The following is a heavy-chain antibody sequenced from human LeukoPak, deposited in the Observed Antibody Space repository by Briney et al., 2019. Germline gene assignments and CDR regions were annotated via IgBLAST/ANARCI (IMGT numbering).Heavy chain of an antibody. Sequence: ASVKVSCKASGYTFSGYYMQWVRQAPGQGLEWMGWINPNSGGTYYAQKFQGRVTMTRDTSISTAYVELSRLRSDDTAVYYCARSWDFIDHWGQGTLVTVSS. CDR1: GYTFSGYY. CDR2: INPNSGGT. CDR3: ARSWDFIDH. D-gene: IGHD6-13*01. V-gene: IGHV1-2*02. J-gene: IGHJ4*02.